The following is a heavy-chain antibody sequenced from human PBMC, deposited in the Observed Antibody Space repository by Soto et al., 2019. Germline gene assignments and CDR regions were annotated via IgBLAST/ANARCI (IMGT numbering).Heavy chain of an antibody. CDR1: GYTFTSYA. CDR3: ARVRPAAIYYYYGMDV. CDR2: INAGNGNT. V-gene: IGHV1-3*01. J-gene: IGHJ6*02. Sequence: ASVKVSCKXSGYTFTSYAMHWVRQAPGQRLEWMGWINAGNGNTKYSQKFQGRVTITRDTSASTAYMELSSLRSEDTAVYYCARVRPAAIYYYYGMDVWGQGTTVTVSS. D-gene: IGHD2-2*01.